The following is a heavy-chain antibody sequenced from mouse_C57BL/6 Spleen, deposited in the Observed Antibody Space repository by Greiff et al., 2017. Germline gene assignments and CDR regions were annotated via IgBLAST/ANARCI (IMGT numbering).Heavy chain of an antibody. CDR2: IHPNSGST. Sequence: QVQLQQPGAELVKPGASVKLSCKASGYTFTSYWMHWVKQRPGQGLEWIGMIHPNSGSTNYNEKFKSKATLTVDKSSSTAYMQLSSLTSEDSAVYYCADSNYERGAMDYWGQGASVTVSS. CDR3: ADSNYERGAMDY. CDR1: GYTFTSYW. D-gene: IGHD2-5*01. J-gene: IGHJ4*01. V-gene: IGHV1-64*01.